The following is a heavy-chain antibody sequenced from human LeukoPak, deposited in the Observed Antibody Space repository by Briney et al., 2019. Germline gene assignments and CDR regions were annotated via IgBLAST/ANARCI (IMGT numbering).Heavy chain of an antibody. CDR1: GGTFSSYA. V-gene: IGHV1-2*02. J-gene: IGHJ4*02. CDR2: INPNTGGT. D-gene: IGHD4/OR15-4a*01. Sequence: GASVKVSCKASGGTFSSYAISWVRQAPGQGLEWMGWINPNTGGTTYSQKFQGRVTMTRDRSIGTGHMDLAGLRSDDTAVYYCARAAPNAQELDYWGQGSLVTVSS. CDR3: ARAAPNAQELDY.